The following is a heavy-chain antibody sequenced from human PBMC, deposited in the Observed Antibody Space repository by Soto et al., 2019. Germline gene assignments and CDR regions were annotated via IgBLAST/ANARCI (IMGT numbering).Heavy chain of an antibody. CDR3: AREFDRWSHCYYYGMDV. CDR2: IYYSGST. Sequence: SETLSLTCTVSGGSISSGGYYWSWIRQHPGKGLEWIGYIYYSGSTYYNPSLKSRVTISVDTSKNQFSLKLSSVTAADTAVYYCAREFDRWSHCYYYGMDVWGQGTTVTVSS. D-gene: IGHD1-26*01. CDR1: GGSISSGGYY. V-gene: IGHV4-31*03. J-gene: IGHJ6*02.